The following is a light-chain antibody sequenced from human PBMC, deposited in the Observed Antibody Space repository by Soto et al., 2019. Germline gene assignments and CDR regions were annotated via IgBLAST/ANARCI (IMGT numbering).Light chain of an antibody. CDR1: QSLSGW. V-gene: IGKV1-5*01. Sequence: DIQMTQSPSTLSASVGDRVTITCRASQSLSGWLAWYQQKPGKAPKLLIYDTSSLKSGVPSRFSGSGSGTEFSLSISSLQPDDFATYYCQQYNSYSRTFGQGTKGDIK. J-gene: IGKJ1*01. CDR2: DTS. CDR3: QQYNSYSRT.